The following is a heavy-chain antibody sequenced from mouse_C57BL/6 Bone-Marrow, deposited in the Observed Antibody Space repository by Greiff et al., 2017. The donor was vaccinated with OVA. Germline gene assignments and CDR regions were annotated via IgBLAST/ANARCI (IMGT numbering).Heavy chain of an antibody. J-gene: IGHJ3*01. D-gene: IGHD2-1*01. Sequence: QVQLQQPGAELVKPGASVKMSCKASGYTFTSYWITWVKQRPGQGLEWIGDIYPGSGSTNYNEKFKSKATLTVDTSSSTAYMQLSSLTSEDSAVYYCAREGYYGITRGWFAYWGQGTLVTVSA. V-gene: IGHV1-55*01. CDR1: GYTFTSYW. CDR3: AREGYYGITRGWFAY. CDR2: IYPGSGST.